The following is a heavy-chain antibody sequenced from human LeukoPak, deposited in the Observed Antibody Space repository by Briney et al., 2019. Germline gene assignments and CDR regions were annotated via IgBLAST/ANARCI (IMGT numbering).Heavy chain of an antibody. CDR1: GGSISSYY. V-gene: IGHV4-59*01. CDR3: ARGFGELSFEILFDP. CDR2: VYYSGST. J-gene: IGHJ5*02. Sequence: SETLSLSCTVSGGSISSYYWSWIRQPPGEGLEWIGYVYYSGSTNYNPSLKSRVTISVDTSKNQFSLKLTSVTAADTAVYYCARGFGELSFEILFDPWGRGTLVTVSS. D-gene: IGHD3-10*01.